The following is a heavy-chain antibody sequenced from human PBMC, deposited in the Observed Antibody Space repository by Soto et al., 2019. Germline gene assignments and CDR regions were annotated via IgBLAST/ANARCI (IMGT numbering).Heavy chain of an antibody. CDR3: ARFGPQRPREYYYYGMDV. D-gene: IGHD3-16*01. Sequence: QVQLVQSGAEVKKPGSSVKVSCKASGGTFSNYTISWVRQAPGQGLEWMGGIIPLFATANYAQNFQARVTITADEFTSTAYMELSSLRSEDTAVYYCARFGPQRPREYYYYGMDVWGQGTTVTVSS. J-gene: IGHJ6*02. CDR1: GGTFSNYT. CDR2: IIPLFATA. V-gene: IGHV1-69*12.